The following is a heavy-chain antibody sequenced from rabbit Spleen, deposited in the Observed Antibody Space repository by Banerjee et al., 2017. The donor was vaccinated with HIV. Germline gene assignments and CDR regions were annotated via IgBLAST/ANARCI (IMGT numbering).Heavy chain of an antibody. Sequence: QSLEESGGDLVKPGTSLTLTCTASGFSFSGGYYMCWVRQAPGKGLEWIACIGTSSGSTYYASWAKGRFTISKTSSTTVTLQMTSLTAADTATYFCARDPYDTSGIDTLWGPGTLVTVS. J-gene: IGHJ6*01. CDR1: GFSFSGGYY. V-gene: IGHV1S40*01. D-gene: IGHD1-1*01. CDR3: ARDPYDTSGIDTL. CDR2: IGTSSGST.